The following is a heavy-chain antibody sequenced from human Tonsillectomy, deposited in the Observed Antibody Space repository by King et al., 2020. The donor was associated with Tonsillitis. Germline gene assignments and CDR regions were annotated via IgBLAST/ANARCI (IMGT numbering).Heavy chain of an antibody. V-gene: IGHV4-30-4*07. CDR3: ARGVLGRTNWFDP. J-gene: IGHJ5*02. D-gene: IGHD7-27*01. Sequence: QLQESGPGLVKPSQTLSLTCAVSGGSISSGGYSWSWIRQPPGEELEWIGHIYYTGSTYYNPSLKSRITISIDTSRSHFSLKLNSVTAADTAVYYCARGVLGRTNWFDPWGQGTLVTVSS. CDR1: GGSISSGGYS. CDR2: IYYTGST.